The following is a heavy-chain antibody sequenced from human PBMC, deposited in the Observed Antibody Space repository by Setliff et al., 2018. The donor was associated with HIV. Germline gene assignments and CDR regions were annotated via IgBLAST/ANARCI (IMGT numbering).Heavy chain of an antibody. J-gene: IGHJ4*02. CDR2: IRYDGSYR. CDR3: ARVGQYSGSSTDY. Sequence: GGSLRLSCAASGFTFSNYEMNWVRQAPGKGLEWVAFIRYDGSYRYYVDSVKGRFTISRDNAKNSLYLQMNSLRAEDTAVYYCARVGQYSGSSTDYWGQGTLVTVSS. V-gene: IGHV3-30*02. D-gene: IGHD1-26*01. CDR1: GFTFSNYE.